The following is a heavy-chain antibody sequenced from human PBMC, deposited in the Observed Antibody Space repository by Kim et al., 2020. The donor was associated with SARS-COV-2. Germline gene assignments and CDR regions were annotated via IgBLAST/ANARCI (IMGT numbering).Heavy chain of an antibody. CDR3: ARLPIDIVVVPAAGDDAFDI. V-gene: IGHV5-51*01. CDR2: IYPGDSDT. Sequence: GESLKISCKGSGYSFTSYWIGWVRQMPGKGLEWMGIIYPGDSDTRYSPSFQGQVTISADKSISTAYLQWSSLKASDTAMYYCARLPIDIVVVPAAGDDAFDIWGQGTMVTVSS. D-gene: IGHD2-2*01. J-gene: IGHJ3*02. CDR1: GYSFTSYW.